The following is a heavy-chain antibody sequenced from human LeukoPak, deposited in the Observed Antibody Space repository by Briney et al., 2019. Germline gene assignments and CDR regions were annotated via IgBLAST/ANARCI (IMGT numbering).Heavy chain of an antibody. CDR3: ASSVAALDY. CDR1: GVSISSGGYS. CDR2: IYHSGST. V-gene: IGHV4-30-2*01. Sequence: SQTLSLTCAVSGVSISSGGYSWSWIRQPPGKGLEWIGYIYHSGSTYYNPSLKSRVTISVDRSKNQFSLKLSSVTAADAAVYYCASSVAALDYWGQGTLVTVSS. J-gene: IGHJ4*02. D-gene: IGHD2-15*01.